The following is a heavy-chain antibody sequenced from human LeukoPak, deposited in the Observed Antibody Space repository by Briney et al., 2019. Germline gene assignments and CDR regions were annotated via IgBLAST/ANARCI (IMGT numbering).Heavy chain of an antibody. CDR3: ARTGAGYYYYYMDV. Sequence: PSETLSLTCTVSGGSISSHYWSWIRQPPGKGLEWIGTIYRSGSTYSNPSLRGRVTISVDTSKNQFSRKLSSVTAADTAVYYCARTGAGYYYYYMDVWGKGTTVTVSS. CDR1: GGSISSHY. J-gene: IGHJ6*03. CDR2: IYRSGST. D-gene: IGHD1-26*01. V-gene: IGHV4-59*08.